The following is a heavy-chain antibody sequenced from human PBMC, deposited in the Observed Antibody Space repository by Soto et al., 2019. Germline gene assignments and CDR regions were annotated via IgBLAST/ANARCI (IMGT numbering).Heavy chain of an antibody. J-gene: IGHJ4*02. Sequence: QITLKESGPTLVQPTQTLTLTCTFFGFSLTTDGVGVGWIRQPPGEALEWLALIYWDGDTRYSPSLRSRLTITKDTSKNQVVLTMTNMDPVDTATYFCAHWVRFVEWVAPFDYWGQGSLVTVSS. V-gene: IGHV2-5*02. CDR1: GFSLTTDGVG. CDR3: AHWVRFVEWVAPFDY. CDR2: IYWDGDT. D-gene: IGHD3-3*01.